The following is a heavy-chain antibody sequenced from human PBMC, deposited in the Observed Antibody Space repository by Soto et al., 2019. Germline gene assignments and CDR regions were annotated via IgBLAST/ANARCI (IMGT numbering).Heavy chain of an antibody. CDR2: IYYSGST. J-gene: IGHJ5*02. CDR3: ARARGSSTYGP. Sequence: LSLTCTVSGGSVSSGSYYWSWIRQPPGKGLEWIGYIYYSGSTNYNPSLKSRVTISVDTSKNQFSLKLSSVTAADTAVYYCARARGSSTYGPWGQETLVTVSS. V-gene: IGHV4-61*01. D-gene: IGHD1-26*01. CDR1: GGSVSSGSYY.